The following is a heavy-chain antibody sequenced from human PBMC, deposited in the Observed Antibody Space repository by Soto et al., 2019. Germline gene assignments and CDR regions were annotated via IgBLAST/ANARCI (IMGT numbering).Heavy chain of an antibody. D-gene: IGHD5-18*01. CDR3: ATVLSYGYFSDY. Sequence: ASVKVSCKASGYTFTSYGISWVRQAPGQGLEWMGWISAYNGNTNYAQKLQGRVTMTTDTSTSTAYMELRSLRSDDTAVYYCATVLSYGYFSDYWGQGTLVTVYS. CDR1: GYTFTSYG. CDR2: ISAYNGNT. V-gene: IGHV1-18*01. J-gene: IGHJ4*02.